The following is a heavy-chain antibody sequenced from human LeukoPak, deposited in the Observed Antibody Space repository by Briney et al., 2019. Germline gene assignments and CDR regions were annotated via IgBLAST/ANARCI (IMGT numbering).Heavy chain of an antibody. D-gene: IGHD3-16*02. V-gene: IGHV1-18*01. CDR3: ARVPITFGGVIAYYFDY. Sequence: ASVKVSCKASGYTFTSYGISWVRQAPGQGLEWMGWISAYNGNTNYAQKLQGRVTMTTDTSTSTAYMELRSLRSDDTAVYYCARVPITFGGVIAYYFDYWGQGTLVTVSS. CDR1: GYTFTSYG. J-gene: IGHJ4*02. CDR2: ISAYNGNT.